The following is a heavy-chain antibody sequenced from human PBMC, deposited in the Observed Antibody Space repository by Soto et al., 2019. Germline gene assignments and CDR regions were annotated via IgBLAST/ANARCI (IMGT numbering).Heavy chain of an antibody. CDR3: GRDRDTGWFNGLDV. CDR2: IYSGGST. CDR1: GFTVSSNY. J-gene: IGHJ6*02. V-gene: IGHV3-53*01. Sequence: GGSLRLSCVASGFTVSSNYMSWVRQAPGKGLEWVSVIYSGGSTYYADSVKGRFTISRDNSNNTLYLQMNSLRADDTAVYYCGRDRDTGWFNGLDVWGQGTTVTVSS. D-gene: IGHD6-19*01.